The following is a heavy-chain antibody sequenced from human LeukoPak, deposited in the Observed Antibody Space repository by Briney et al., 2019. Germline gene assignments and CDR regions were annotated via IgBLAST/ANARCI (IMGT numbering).Heavy chain of an antibody. CDR3: ASGIAVAGTGFDY. CDR2: IIPIFGIA. Sequence: GASVKVSCKASGGTFSSNAISWVRQAPGQGLEWMGGIIPIFGIANYAQKFQGRVTITADKSTSTAYMELSSLRSEDTAVYYCASGIAVAGTGFDYWGQGTLVTVSS. J-gene: IGHJ4*02. CDR1: GGTFSSNA. V-gene: IGHV1-69*10. D-gene: IGHD6-19*01.